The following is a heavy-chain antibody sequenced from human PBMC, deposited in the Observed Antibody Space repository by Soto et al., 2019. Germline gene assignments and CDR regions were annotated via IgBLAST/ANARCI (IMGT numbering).Heavy chain of an antibody. Sequence: XGSLILSCAASGFTFSSYAMHWVRQAPGKGLDWVAVISSDGTKKSYADSVKGRFTISRDNSRDTLFLQMNSLRTEDTAVYYCARDEYYGPSGPPYDYWGQGSLVTVSS. CDR1: GFTFSSYA. J-gene: IGHJ4*02. D-gene: IGHD2-21*01. CDR2: ISSDGTKK. V-gene: IGHV3-30-3*01. CDR3: ARDEYYGPSGPPYDY.